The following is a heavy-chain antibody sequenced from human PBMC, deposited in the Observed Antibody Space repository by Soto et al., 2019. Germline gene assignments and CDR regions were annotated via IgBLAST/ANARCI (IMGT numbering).Heavy chain of an antibody. CDR3: ARDLVVPPYGAGSYYALDY. D-gene: IGHD3-10*01. CDR1: GFTFSNHG. Sequence: QVQLVESGGGVVQPGRSLRLSCAASGFTFSNHGFHWVRQAPGKGLEWVAVIPSDEDNKHDADSVTGRFNISRDKSKNSVYRQMSSLRAEDTAVYFCARDLVVPPYGAGSYYALDYWGQGTLVTVSS. CDR2: IPSDEDNK. J-gene: IGHJ4*02. V-gene: IGHV3-30*03.